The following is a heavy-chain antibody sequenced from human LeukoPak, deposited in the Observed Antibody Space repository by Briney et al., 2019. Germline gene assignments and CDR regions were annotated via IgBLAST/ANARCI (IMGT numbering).Heavy chain of an antibody. CDR2: MNPNNGNT. CDR1: GFTFTSYD. D-gene: IGHD3-10*01. Sequence: PGASVKVSCKASGFTFTSYDINWVRQASGQGLEWMGWMNPNNGNTGYAQKFQGRVTMTRDTSISTAYMELRGLRSEDTAVYYCVRDREGVAISVNYWFDPWGQGTLVTVSS. J-gene: IGHJ5*02. CDR3: VRDREGVAISVNYWFDP. V-gene: IGHV1-8*01.